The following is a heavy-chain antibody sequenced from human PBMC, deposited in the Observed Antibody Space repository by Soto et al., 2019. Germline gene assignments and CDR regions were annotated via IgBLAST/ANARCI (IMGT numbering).Heavy chain of an antibody. J-gene: IGHJ4*02. V-gene: IGHV4-34*01. CDR2: INHSGST. D-gene: IGHD3-10*01. Sequence: PSETLSLTCAVYGGSFSGYYWTWIRQPPGTGLEWIGEINHSGSTNYNPSLKSRVTMSVDTSKNQFSLKLSSVTAADTAVYYCARARSFRYYYGSGSLNYWGQGTLVTVSS. CDR3: ARARSFRYYYGSGSLNY. CDR1: GGSFSGYY.